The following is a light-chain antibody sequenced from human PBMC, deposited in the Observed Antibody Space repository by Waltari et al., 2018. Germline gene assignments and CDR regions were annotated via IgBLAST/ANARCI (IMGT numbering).Light chain of an antibody. J-gene: IGKJ1*01. CDR3: QQYYGAPRT. CDR2: WAS. Sequence: DIVMTQSPDSLAVSLGERATINCKSSQRVLYSGNSKNYLAWFQQKPGPPPKLRIYWASTRESGVPDRFIGSGSGTDFTLTITSLQAEDVAVYYCQQYYGAPRTFGQGTKVEIK. CDR1: QRVLYSGNSKNY. V-gene: IGKV4-1*01.